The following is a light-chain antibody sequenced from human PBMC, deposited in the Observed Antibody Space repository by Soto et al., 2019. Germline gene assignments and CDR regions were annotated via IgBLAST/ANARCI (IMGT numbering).Light chain of an antibody. CDR1: QSISGW. V-gene: IGKV1-5*01. J-gene: IGKJ2*01. Sequence: DIQMTQSPYTLSPSVGDRVSITCRANQSISGWLAWYQQKPGKAPKLLIYDASSLESGVPSRFSGSGSGTEFSLTISRLQPDDFATYYCQQYNSYSVNAFGQGTKLEIK. CDR3: QQYNSYSVNA. CDR2: DAS.